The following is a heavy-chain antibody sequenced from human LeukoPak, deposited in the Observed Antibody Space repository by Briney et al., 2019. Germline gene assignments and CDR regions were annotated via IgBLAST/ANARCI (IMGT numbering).Heavy chain of an antibody. J-gene: IGHJ3*02. CDR3: ARDEVSAEGIDAFDI. V-gene: IGHV1-69*06. CDR1: GGTFSSYA. CDR2: IIPIFGTA. Sequence: SVKVSCKASGGTFSSYAISWVRQAPGQGLEWMGGIIPIFGTANYAQKFQGRVTITADKSTSTACMELSSLRSEDTAVYYCARDEVSAEGIDAFDIWGQGTMVTVSS.